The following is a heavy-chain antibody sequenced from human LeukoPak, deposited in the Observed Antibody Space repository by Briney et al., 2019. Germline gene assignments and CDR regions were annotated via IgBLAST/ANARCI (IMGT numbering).Heavy chain of an antibody. J-gene: IGHJ4*02. V-gene: IGHV3-30*04. CDR1: EFSFSGYA. CDR3: ARGTVATTSYGDYGFV. Sequence: SGGSLRLSCAASEFSFSGYAMHWVRQAPGKGLEWVAVISYDGSNKHYADSVKGRFTISRDNSKDTLFLQMSSLRAEDTAVYYCARGTVATTSYGDYGFVWGQGSLVTVSS. D-gene: IGHD4-17*01. CDR2: ISYDGSNK.